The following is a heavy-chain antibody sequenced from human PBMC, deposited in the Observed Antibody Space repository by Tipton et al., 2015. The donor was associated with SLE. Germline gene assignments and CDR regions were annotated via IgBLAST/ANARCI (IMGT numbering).Heavy chain of an antibody. J-gene: IGHJ3*02. D-gene: IGHD2-21*01. CDR3: ARRLWAFDI. V-gene: IGHV4-59*08. Sequence: TLSLTCTVSGGSISSYYWGWIRQPPGKGMEWIGNIYYSGSTNSNPPLKSRVTISVDTSKNKFYLKLSSVTAADTAVYYCARRLWAFDIWGQGTMVTVSS. CDR1: GGSISSYY. CDR2: IYYSGST.